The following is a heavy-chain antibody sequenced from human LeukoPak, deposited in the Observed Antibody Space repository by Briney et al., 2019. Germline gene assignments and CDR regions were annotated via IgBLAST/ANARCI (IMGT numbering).Heavy chain of an antibody. J-gene: IGHJ4*02. CDR1: GYTFTGYY. CDR2: INTNSGGT. D-gene: IGHD2-15*01. V-gene: IGHV1-2*02. Sequence: ASVKVSCKASGYTFTGYYMHWVRQAPGQGLEWMGWINTNSGGTNYAQKFQGRVTMTRDTSISTAYMELSRLRSDDTAVYYCARLVVVAASKVDYWGQGTLVTVSS. CDR3: ARLVVVAASKVDY.